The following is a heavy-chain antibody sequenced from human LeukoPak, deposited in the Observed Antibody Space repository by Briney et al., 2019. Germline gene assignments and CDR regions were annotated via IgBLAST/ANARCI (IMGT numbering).Heavy chain of an antibody. V-gene: IGHV3-13*01. CDR2: IGSAGYT. J-gene: IGHJ4*02. CDR3: VRQPDSARYGFDY. CDR1: GFTFDNND. D-gene: IGHD1-14*01. Sequence: GGSLGLSCEVSGFTFDNNDMHWVRQTTGKGLEWVSAIGSAGYTYYADSVRGRFTITRDNAKQSLYLQMNSLRVEDTAVYHCVRQPDSARYGFDYWGRGTQVTVSS.